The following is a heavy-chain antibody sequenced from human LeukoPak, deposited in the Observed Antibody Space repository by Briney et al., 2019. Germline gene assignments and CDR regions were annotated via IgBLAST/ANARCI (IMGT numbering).Heavy chain of an antibody. D-gene: IGHD3-10*02. CDR3: AELGITMIGGV. Sequence: GGSLRLSCAASGFTFSSCWMHWVRQAPGEGLVWVSRINSDGSNTNYADSVKGRFTISRDNTKNTLYLQMNSLRAEDTAVYYCAELGITMIGGVWGKGTTVTISS. CDR2: INSDGSNT. V-gene: IGHV3-74*01. CDR1: GFTFSSCW. J-gene: IGHJ6*04.